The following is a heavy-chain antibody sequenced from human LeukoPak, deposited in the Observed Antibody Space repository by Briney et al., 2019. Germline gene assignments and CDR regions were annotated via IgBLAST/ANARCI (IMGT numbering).Heavy chain of an antibody. CDR2: ISGSGGST. J-gene: IGHJ5*02. CDR3: AKDPDYDSSGYNNWFDP. CDR1: GFTFSSCA. V-gene: IGHV3-23*01. D-gene: IGHD3-22*01. Sequence: QSGGSLRLSCAASGFTFSSCAMSWVRQAPGKGLVWVSAISGSGGSTYYADSVKGRFTISRDNSKNTLYLQMNSLRAEDTAVYYCAKDPDYDSSGYNNWFDPWGQGTLVTVSS.